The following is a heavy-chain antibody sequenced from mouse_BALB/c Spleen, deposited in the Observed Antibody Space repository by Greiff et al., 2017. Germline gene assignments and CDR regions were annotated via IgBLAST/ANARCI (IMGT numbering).Heavy chain of an antibody. J-gene: IGHJ4*01. CDR2: ISNGGGST. Sequence: EVKLVESGGGLVQPGGSLKLSCAASGFTFSSYTMSWVRQTPEKRLEWVAYISNGGGSTYYPDTVKGRFTMSRDNAKNTLYLQMSSLKSEDTAMYYCAREGYRYDDAMDYWGQGTSVTVSS. V-gene: IGHV5-12-2*01. CDR1: GFTFSSYT. CDR3: AREGYRYDDAMDY. D-gene: IGHD2-14*01.